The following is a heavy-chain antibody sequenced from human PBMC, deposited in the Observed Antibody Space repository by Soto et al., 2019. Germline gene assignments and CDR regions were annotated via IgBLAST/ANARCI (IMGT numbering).Heavy chain of an antibody. CDR2: IRSKANSYAT. D-gene: IGHD3-3*01. CDR3: TRLLEYDFWSGYQTAYYYYGMAV. CDR1: GFTFSGSA. J-gene: IGHJ6*02. Sequence: PGGSLRLSCAASGFTFSGSAMHWVRQASGKGLEWVGRIRSKANSYATAYAASVKGRFTISRDDSKNTAYLQMNSLKTEDTAVYYCTRLLEYDFWSGYQTAYYYYGMAVWGQGTRVTVS. V-gene: IGHV3-73*01.